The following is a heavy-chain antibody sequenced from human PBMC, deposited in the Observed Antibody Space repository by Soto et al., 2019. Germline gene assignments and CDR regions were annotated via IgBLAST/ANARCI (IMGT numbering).Heavy chain of an antibody. CDR2: IDPSNSYT. V-gene: IGHV5-10-1*01. CDR1: GYIFRNYW. Sequence: XESLKISCKGSGYIFRNYWISWVRQVPGKGLEWMGRIDPSNSYTNYGPSFQRHVTFSADESSSTAYLQWNRLKASDTAMYYCARLGGYDSVWGQGTMVTVSS. D-gene: IGHD3-22*01. J-gene: IGHJ3*01. CDR3: ARLGGYDSV.